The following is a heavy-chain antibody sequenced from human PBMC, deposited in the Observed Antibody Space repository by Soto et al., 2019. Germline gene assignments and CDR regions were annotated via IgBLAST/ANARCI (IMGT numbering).Heavy chain of an antibody. CDR2: ISAHNDNT. Sequence: QVNLVQSGAEVRKPGASVKVSCKGSGYTFTSYGIAWVRQAPGQGLEWMGWISAHNDNTNYAQKVQGRVTVTRDTSTSTAYMELRNLRSDDTAVYYCARGRYWAYWGQGALVTVSS. J-gene: IGHJ4*02. D-gene: IGHD2-8*02. V-gene: IGHV1-18*01. CDR3: ARGRYWAY. CDR1: GYTFTSYG.